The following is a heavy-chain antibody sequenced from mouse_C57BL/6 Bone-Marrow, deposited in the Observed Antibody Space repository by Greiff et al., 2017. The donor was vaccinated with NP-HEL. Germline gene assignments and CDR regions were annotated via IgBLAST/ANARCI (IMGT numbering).Heavy chain of an antibody. CDR2: IDPENGDT. D-gene: IGHD1-1*01. CDR3: TQFPVVTTVGRDY. CDR1: GFNIKDDY. V-gene: IGHV14-4*01. Sequence: EVQVVESGAELVRPGASVKLFCTASGFNIKDDYMHWVKQRPEQGLEWIGWIDPENGDTEYASKFQGKATITADTSSNTAYLQLSSLTSEDTAVYYCTQFPVVTTVGRDYWGQGTTLTVSS. J-gene: IGHJ2*01.